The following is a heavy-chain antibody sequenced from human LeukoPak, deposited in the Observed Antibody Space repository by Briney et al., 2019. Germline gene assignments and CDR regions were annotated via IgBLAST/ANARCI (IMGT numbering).Heavy chain of an antibody. CDR2: IYETGST. CDR3: ARPTSGTRLTNKYNWFDP. CDR1: GASISSSTYY. Sequence: SETLFLTCTVSGASISSSTYYWGWIRQPPGKGLEWIGCIYETGSTYYKSSLKSRVTISVDTSKNQFSLKLSSVTAADTAVYYCARPTSGTRLTNKYNWFDPWGRGTLVTVSS. J-gene: IGHJ5*02. D-gene: IGHD1-1*01. V-gene: IGHV4-39*01.